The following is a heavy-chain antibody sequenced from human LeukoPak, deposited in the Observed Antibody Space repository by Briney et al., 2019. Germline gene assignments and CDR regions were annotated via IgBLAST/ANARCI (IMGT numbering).Heavy chain of an antibody. CDR2: IYYSGST. CDR3: VSPRGFSYGYFDY. CDR1: GGSISNYY. V-gene: IGHV4-59*08. Sequence: PSETLSLTCTVSGGSISNYYWSWVRQPPGKGLEWIGYIYYSGSTTYNPSLKNRVTISVDTSKNQFSLTLGSVSATDTAVYYCVSPRGFSYGYFDYWGQGTLVTVSS. D-gene: IGHD5-18*01. J-gene: IGHJ4*02.